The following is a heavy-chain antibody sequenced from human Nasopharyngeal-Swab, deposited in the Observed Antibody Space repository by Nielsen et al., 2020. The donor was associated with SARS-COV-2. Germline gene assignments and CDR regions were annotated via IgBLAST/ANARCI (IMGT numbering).Heavy chain of an antibody. Sequence: GGSLRLSCAASGFTFSNYAMSWVRQAPGKGLEWVSAISGSGGSTYYADSVKGRFTISRDNSKNTLYLQVNSLRAEDTAVYYCAKDGVYGSGSYSWFDPWGQGTLVTVSS. V-gene: IGHV3-23*01. J-gene: IGHJ5*02. CDR1: GFTFSNYA. CDR2: ISGSGGST. CDR3: AKDGVYGSGSYSWFDP. D-gene: IGHD3-10*01.